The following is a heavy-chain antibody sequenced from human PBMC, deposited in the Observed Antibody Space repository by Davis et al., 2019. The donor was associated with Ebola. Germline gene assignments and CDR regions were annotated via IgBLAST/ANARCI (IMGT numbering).Heavy chain of an antibody. V-gene: IGHV4-59*01. CDR3: ARVIYYGSGRYFDY. Sequence: SETLSLTCTVSGGSISSYYWSWVRQPPGKGLEWIAYIHYSGSTNDNPSLKSRVTMSVDTSKNQFSLRLSSVTAADTAVYYCARVIYYGSGRYFDYWGQGTLVIVSS. CDR2: IHYSGST. J-gene: IGHJ4*02. D-gene: IGHD3-10*01. CDR1: GGSISSYY.